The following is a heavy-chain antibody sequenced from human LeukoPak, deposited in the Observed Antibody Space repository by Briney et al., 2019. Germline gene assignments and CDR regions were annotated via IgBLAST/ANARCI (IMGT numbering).Heavy chain of an antibody. CDR1: GDSISSNF. D-gene: IGHD3-16*01. V-gene: IGHV4-4*07. Sequence: SETLSLTCTVSGDSISSNFWTWIRQPAGKGLEWIGRMYTSGSTDYKPSLKSRVTLSVDTSKNHFSLNLNSVTAADTAVYYCARESGGSRPLDHWGQGTPVTVSS. J-gene: IGHJ4*02. CDR2: MYTSGST. CDR3: ARESGGSRPLDH.